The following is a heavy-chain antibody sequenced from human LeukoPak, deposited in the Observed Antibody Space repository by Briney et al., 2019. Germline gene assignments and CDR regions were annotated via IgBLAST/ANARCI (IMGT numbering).Heavy chain of an antibody. CDR3: ARGPFGYSSSLGMDA. Sequence: SETLSLTCAVYGGSFSGYYWSWIRQPPGKGLEWIGEINHSGSTNYNPSLKSRVTISVDTSKNQFSLKLSSVTAADTAVYYCARGPFGYSSSLGMDAWGQGTTVTVSS. V-gene: IGHV4-34*01. CDR2: INHSGST. CDR1: GGSFSGYY. J-gene: IGHJ6*02. D-gene: IGHD6-13*01.